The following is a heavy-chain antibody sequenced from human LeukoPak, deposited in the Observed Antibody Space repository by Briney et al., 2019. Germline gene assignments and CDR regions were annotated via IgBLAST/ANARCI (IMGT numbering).Heavy chain of an antibody. CDR3: ARAYYYDSSGYYYYLY. V-gene: IGHV1-46*01. D-gene: IGHD3-22*01. Sequence: ASVKVSCKASGYTFTSYYMHWVRQAPGQGLEWMGIINPSGGSTSYAQKFQGRVTMTRDTSTSTVYMALSSLRSEDTAVYYCARAYYYDSSGYYYYLYWGQGTLVTVSS. J-gene: IGHJ4*02. CDR1: GYTFTSYY. CDR2: INPSGGST.